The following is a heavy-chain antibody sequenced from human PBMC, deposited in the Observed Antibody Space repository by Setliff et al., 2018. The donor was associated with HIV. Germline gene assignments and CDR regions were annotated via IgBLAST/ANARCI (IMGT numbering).Heavy chain of an antibody. CDR3: VRPSFGIGGGSMFDP. J-gene: IGHJ5*02. Sequence: ETLSLTCIVSGVSTISSSSSYYWGFIRQSPGKGLEWIASVHYGGSIFYNPSLKSRVTLSVGTSKRQFFLNLSSATTADTAMYYCVRPSFGIGGGSMFDPWGQGIVVTVSS. D-gene: IGHD3-3*01. CDR1: GVSTISSSSSYY. V-gene: IGHV4-39*01. CDR2: VHYGGSI.